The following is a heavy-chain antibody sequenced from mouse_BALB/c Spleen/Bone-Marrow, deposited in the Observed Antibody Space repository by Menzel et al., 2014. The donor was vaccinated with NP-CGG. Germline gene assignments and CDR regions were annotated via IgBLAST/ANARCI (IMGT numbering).Heavy chain of an antibody. CDR3: ARDYGNPYYAMDY. Sequence: VQLQQSGPELVKPGASVKVSCKASGYAFTNYNMYWVRQSHGKSLEWIGYIDPYNGGTSYNQNFKGKATLTVDKSSSTAYMHLNSLTSGDSAVFYCARDYGNPYYAMDYWGQGTSVTVSS. J-gene: IGHJ4*01. CDR2: IDPYNGGT. D-gene: IGHD2-1*01. V-gene: IGHV1S135*01. CDR1: GYAFTNYN.